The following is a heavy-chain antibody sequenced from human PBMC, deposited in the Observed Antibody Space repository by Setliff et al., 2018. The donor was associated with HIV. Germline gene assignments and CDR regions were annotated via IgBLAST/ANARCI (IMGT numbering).Heavy chain of an antibody. Sequence: GGSLRLSCAASGFTFSSYWMQWVRQAPGKGLEWVANIKQDGSQTYYVDSVKGRFTISRDNAKNSLHLQMNSLRVEDTAVYYCAITIVGVTTEMYWGQGTLVTVSS. CDR2: IKQDGSQT. CDR3: AITIVGVTTEMY. J-gene: IGHJ4*02. D-gene: IGHD2-21*02. CDR1: GFTFSSYW. V-gene: IGHV3-7*01.